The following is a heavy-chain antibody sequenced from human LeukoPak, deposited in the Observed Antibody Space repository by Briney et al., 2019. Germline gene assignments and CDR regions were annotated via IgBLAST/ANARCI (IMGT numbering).Heavy chain of an antibody. V-gene: IGHV4-38-2*01. CDR1: GYSISSSYY. J-gene: IGHJ4*02. Sequence: SETLSLTCAVSGYSISSSYYWGWIRQPPGKGLEWIGNIYHGGSTYYNPSLKSRVTISVDTSNNQFSLKLTSVTAADTAVYYCARHRRPVRYCSGGTCYSDFDYWGQGALVTVSS. D-gene: IGHD2-15*01. CDR2: IYHGGST. CDR3: ARHRRPVRYCSGGTCYSDFDY.